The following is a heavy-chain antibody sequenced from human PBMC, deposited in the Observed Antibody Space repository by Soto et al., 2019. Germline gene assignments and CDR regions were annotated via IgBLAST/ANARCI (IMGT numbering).Heavy chain of an antibody. Sequence: QLQLQESGPGLVRPSETLSLICTVSGGSITRNDHYWGWIRQSPGKGLEWIGDIKSSGSTNYNLSLKRRGSMSVETSTKQFSLKMNSVTAADTAVYYCARLGSSGWYQGSYFDYWGQGTLVTVSS. CDR2: IKSSGST. V-gene: IGHV4-39*01. CDR3: ARLGSSGWYQGSYFDY. CDR1: GGSITRNDHY. J-gene: IGHJ4*02. D-gene: IGHD6-19*01.